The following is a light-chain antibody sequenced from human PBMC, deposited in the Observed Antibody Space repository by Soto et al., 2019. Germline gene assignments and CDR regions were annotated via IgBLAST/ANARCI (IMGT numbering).Light chain of an antibody. CDR2: GNS. Sequence: QSVLTQPPSVSGAPGQRVTISCTGSSSNIGAGYDVHGYQQLPGTAPKLLIYGNSNRPSGVPDRFSGSKSGTSASLALTGLQAEDDAYCYCESYDSSLSAYNYVFGTGTKVTVL. CDR1: SSNIGAGYD. J-gene: IGLJ1*01. V-gene: IGLV1-40*01. CDR3: ESYDSSLSAYNYV.